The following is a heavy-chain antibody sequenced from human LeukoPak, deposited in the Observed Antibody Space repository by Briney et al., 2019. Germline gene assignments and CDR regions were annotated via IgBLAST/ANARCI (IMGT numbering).Heavy chain of an antibody. CDR3: ASRPRGEKNYYGSGSYNY. D-gene: IGHD3-10*01. J-gene: IGHJ4*02. CDR1: GFTFSSYA. V-gene: IGHV3-30-3*01. Sequence: GRSLRLSCAASGFTFSSYAMHWVRQAPGKGLEWVAVISYDGSNKYYADSVKGRFTISRDNSKNTLYLQMNSLRAEDTAVYYCASRPRGEKNYYGSGSYNYWGQGTLVTVSS. CDR2: ISYDGSNK.